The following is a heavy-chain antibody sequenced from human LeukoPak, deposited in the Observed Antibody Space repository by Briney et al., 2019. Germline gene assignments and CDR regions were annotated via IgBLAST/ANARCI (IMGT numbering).Heavy chain of an antibody. V-gene: IGHV3-48*01. J-gene: IGHJ2*01. Sequence: GGSLRLSCAASGFTFSSYSMNWLPPAPGKGREGVSYISSSSRNIYYADSVKGRFTISRDNAKNSLYLQMNSLRGEDTAVYYCARDQGSMIVVSTTDWYFDVWGRGTLVTVSS. CDR3: ARDQGSMIVVSTTDWYFDV. CDR1: GFTFSSYS. CDR2: ISSSSRNI. D-gene: IGHD3-22*01.